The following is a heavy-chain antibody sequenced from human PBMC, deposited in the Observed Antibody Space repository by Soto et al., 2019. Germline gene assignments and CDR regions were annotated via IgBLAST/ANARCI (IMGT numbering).Heavy chain of an antibody. J-gene: IGHJ5*02. CDR1: GGSISSGDYY. CDR3: ARGGVTNWFDP. D-gene: IGHD2-21*02. Sequence: PLETLSLTCTVSGGSISSGDYYWSWIRQPPGKGLEWIGYIYYSGSTYYNPSLKSRVTISVDTSKNQFSLRLSSVTAADTAVYYCARGGVTNWFDPWGQGTPVTVSS. CDR2: IYYSGST. V-gene: IGHV4-30-4*01.